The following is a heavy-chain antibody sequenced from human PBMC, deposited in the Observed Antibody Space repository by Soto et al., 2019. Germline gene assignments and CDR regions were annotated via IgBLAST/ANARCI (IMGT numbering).Heavy chain of an antibody. CDR3: AHPATGFPRGYSYDFYFDY. CDR2: IYWDDDK. CDR1: GFSLSISGVG. D-gene: IGHD5-18*01. V-gene: IGHV2-5*02. Sequence: QITLKESGPTLVKPTQTLTLTCTFSGFSLSISGVGVGWIRQPPGKALEWLALIYWDDDKRYSPSLKSRLTITKDTSKNQVVLTMTNMDPVDTATYYCAHPATGFPRGYSYDFYFDYWGQGTLVTVSS. J-gene: IGHJ4*02.